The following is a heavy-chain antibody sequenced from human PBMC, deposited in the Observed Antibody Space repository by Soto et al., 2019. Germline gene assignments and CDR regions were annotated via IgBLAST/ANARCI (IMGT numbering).Heavy chain of an antibody. Sequence: ASVKVSCKASGYTFTSHGITWVRQAPGQGLEWMGWISAYNGNTNYTQKLQGRVTMTTDTSTSTAYMELRSLRSYDTAVYYCARHTWLQLLPQHWGPGTLVTVSS. J-gene: IGHJ1*01. D-gene: IGHD5-12*01. CDR3: ARHTWLQLLPQH. V-gene: IGHV1-18*01. CDR2: ISAYNGNT. CDR1: GYTFTSHG.